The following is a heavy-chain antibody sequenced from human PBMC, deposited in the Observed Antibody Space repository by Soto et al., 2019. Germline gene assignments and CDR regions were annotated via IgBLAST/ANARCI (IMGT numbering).Heavy chain of an antibody. Sequence: GASVKVSCKASGGTFSSYAISWVRQAPGQGLEWMGGIIPIFGTANYAQKFQGRVTITADESTSTAYMKLSSLRSEDTAVYYCARGWGQQLVSRRYYYYYGMDVWGQGTTVTVSS. V-gene: IGHV1-69*13. J-gene: IGHJ6*02. D-gene: IGHD6-13*01. CDR2: IIPIFGTA. CDR1: GGTFSSYA. CDR3: ARGWGQQLVSRRYYYYYGMDV.